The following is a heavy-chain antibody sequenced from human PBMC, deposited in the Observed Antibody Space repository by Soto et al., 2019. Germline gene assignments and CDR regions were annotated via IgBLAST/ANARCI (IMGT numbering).Heavy chain of an antibody. CDR2: IIPIFGTA. CDR1: GGTFSGYA. Sequence: RASVKVSCKASGGTFSGYAISWVRQAPGQGLEWMGGIIPIFGTANYAQKFQGRVTITADESTSTAYMELSSLRSEDTAVYYCARDNAVRDFGDLPAAHGYYYYGMDVWGQGTTVTVSS. V-gene: IGHV1-69*13. CDR3: ARDNAVRDFGDLPAAHGYYYYGMDV. J-gene: IGHJ6*02. D-gene: IGHD3-3*01.